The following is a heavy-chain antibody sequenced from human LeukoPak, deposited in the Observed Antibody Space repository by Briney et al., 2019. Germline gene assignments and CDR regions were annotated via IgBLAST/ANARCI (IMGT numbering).Heavy chain of an antibody. V-gene: IGHV3-53*01. Sequence: GGSLRLSCEVSGFTVTSNYMTWVRQAPGKGLERVSVIYSSRTTKYSDSVKGRFTISRDNSKNTLYLQMNSLRAEDTAVYYCARAPYYDILTGLYQGIIYWGQGTLVTVSS. D-gene: IGHD3-9*01. J-gene: IGHJ4*02. CDR1: GFTVTSNY. CDR3: ARAPYYDILTGLYQGIIY. CDR2: IYSSRTT.